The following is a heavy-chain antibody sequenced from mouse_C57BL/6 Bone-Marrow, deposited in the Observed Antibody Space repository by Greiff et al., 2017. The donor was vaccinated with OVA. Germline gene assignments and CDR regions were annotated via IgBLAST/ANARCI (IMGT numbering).Heavy chain of an antibody. CDR2: IYPGSGTT. J-gene: IGHJ2*01. V-gene: IGHV1-76*01. CDR1: GYTFTDHY. Sequence: VQLQQSGAEVVRPGASVKLSCKASGYTFTDHYINWVQPRPGQGLEWIARIYPGSGTTYYNEKFKGKATLTAEKSSNTAYMQLSSLTSEDSAVYFCARDDGYFFEYWGQGTTLTVSS. CDR3: ARDDGYFFEY. D-gene: IGHD2-3*01.